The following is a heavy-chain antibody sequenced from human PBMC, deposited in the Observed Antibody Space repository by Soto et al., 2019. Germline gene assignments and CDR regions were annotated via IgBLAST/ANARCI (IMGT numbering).Heavy chain of an antibody. CDR2: IRGSCGIT. CDR1: GFTFSSYA. J-gene: IGHJ6*02. CDR3: AKSSSWYSGMDL. Sequence: PAGSLRLSCAASGFTFSSYALSWVRQAPGKGLEWVSAIRGSCGITYYADSVKGRFTISRDNSKNTLYLQMNSLRAEDTAVYYCAKSSSWYSGMDLWGQGTTVTVSS. V-gene: IGHV3-23*01. D-gene: IGHD6-13*01.